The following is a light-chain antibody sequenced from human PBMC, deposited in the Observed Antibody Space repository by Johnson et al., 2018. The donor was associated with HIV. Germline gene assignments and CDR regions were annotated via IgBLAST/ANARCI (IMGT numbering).Light chain of an antibody. CDR2: DNN. Sequence: QSVLTQPPSVSAAPGQKVTISCSGSSSNIGNNYVSWYQQLPGTAPKLLIYDNNKRPSGIPDRFSGSKSGTSATLGITGLQTGDEADYYGGTWDSRRGVFGTGTKVTVL. V-gene: IGLV1-51*01. J-gene: IGLJ1*01. CDR1: SSNIGNNY. CDR3: GTWDSRRGV.